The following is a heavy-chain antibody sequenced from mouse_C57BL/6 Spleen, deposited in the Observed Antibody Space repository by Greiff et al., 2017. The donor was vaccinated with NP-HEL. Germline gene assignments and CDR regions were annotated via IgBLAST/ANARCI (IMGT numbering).Heavy chain of an antibody. Sequence: EVKLMESGGGLVQPGGSLKLSCAASGFTFSDYGMAWVRQAPRKGPEWVAFISNLAYSIYYADTVTGRFTISRENAKNTRYLEMSSLRSEDTAMYYCARRNDYGGAMDYWGKGTSVTVST. CDR3: ARRNDYGGAMDY. J-gene: IGHJ4*01. CDR1: GFTFSDYG. V-gene: IGHV5-15*04. D-gene: IGHD2-4*01. CDR2: ISNLAYSI.